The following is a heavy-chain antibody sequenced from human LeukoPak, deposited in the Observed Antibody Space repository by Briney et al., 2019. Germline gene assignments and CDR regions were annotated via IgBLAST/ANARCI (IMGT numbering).Heavy chain of an antibody. CDR3: ARDLPMGSF. Sequence: GGSLRLSCAASGFTFSSYWMSWVHQAPGKGPEWVANIKQDGSEKNYVGSVKGRFTISRDNAKKSLYLQMNGLRAEDAAVYYCARDLPMGSFWGQGTLVTVSS. CDR2: IKQDGSEK. J-gene: IGHJ4*02. CDR1: GFTFSSYW. D-gene: IGHD3-16*01. V-gene: IGHV3-7*01.